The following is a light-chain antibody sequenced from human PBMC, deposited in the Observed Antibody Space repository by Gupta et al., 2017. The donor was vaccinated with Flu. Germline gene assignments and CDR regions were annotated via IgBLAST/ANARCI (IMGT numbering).Light chain of an antibody. CDR1: SSNIGAGYD. CDR2: GNS. V-gene: IGLV1-40*01. J-gene: IGLJ3*02. Sequence: HSVLTQRPSVSGAPGQRVTIPCPGSSSNIGAGYDVHWYQQLPGTAPKLLIYGNSNRPSGVPDRFSGSKSGTSASLAITGLQAEDEADYYCQSYDSSLSGWVFGGGTKLTVL. CDR3: QSYDSSLSGWV.